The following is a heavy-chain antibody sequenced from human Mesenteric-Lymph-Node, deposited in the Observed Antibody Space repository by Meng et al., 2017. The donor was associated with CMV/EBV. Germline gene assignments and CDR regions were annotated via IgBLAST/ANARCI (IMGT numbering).Heavy chain of an antibody. D-gene: IGHD4-17*01. CDR3: ARGLYGDYVYGMDV. Sequence: GGSLRLSCAASGFTFNNYEMSWVRQAPGKGLEWVSYIRSSGSNTYYADSVKGRFTISRDNAKNSLYLQMNSLRAEDTAVYYCARGLYGDYVYGMDVWGQGTTVTVSS. CDR1: GFTFNNYE. CDR2: IRSSGSNT. J-gene: IGHJ6*02. V-gene: IGHV3-48*03.